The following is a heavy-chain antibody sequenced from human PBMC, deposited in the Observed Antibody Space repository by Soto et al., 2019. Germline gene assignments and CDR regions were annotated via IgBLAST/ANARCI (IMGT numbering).Heavy chain of an antibody. D-gene: IGHD3-10*01. J-gene: IGHJ4*02. CDR2: IWYDGSNK. CDR3: ARERQGGITMVRGVDY. Sequence: QVQLVESGGGVVQPGRSLRLSCAASGFTFSSYGMHWVRQAPGKGLEWVAVIWYDGSNKYYADSVKGRFTISRDNSKNTLYLQMISLRAEDTAVYYCARERQGGITMVRGVDYWGQGTLVTVSS. V-gene: IGHV3-33*01. CDR1: GFTFSSYG.